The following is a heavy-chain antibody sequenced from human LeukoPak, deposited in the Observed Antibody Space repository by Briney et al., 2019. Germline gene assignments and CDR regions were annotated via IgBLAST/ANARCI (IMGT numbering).Heavy chain of an antibody. D-gene: IGHD3-22*01. CDR1: GGSISSYY. CDR3: ARLTLQDYYDSSGFDY. V-gene: IGHV4-4*07. J-gene: IGHJ4*02. Sequence: PSETLSLTCTVSGGSISSYYWSWIRQPAGKGLEWIGRIYTSGSTDYNPSLKSRVTMSVDTSKNQFSLKLSSVTAADTAVYYCARLTLQDYYDSSGFDYWGQGTLVTVSS. CDR2: IYTSGST.